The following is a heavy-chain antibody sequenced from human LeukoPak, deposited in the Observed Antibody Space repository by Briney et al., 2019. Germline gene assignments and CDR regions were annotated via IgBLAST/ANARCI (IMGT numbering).Heavy chain of an antibody. V-gene: IGHV3-30*03. CDR3: ARSHFPQPPGY. CDR1: GFTFSSYG. Sequence: PGGSLRLSCAASGFTFSSYGMHWVRQAPGKGLEWVAVISYDGSNKYYADSVKGRFTISRDNAKNSLYLQMNSLRAEDTAVYYCARSHFPQPPGYWGQGTLVTVSS. J-gene: IGHJ4*02. CDR2: ISYDGSNK.